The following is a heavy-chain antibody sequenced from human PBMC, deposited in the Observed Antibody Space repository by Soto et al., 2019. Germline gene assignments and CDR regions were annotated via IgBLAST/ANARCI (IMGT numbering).Heavy chain of an antibody. D-gene: IGHD6-19*01. V-gene: IGHV1-18*01. CDR3: ARDQGGSGWPFFLTPSTPLNYFDY. J-gene: IGHJ4*02. CDR1: GYTFTSYG. Sequence: ASLKVSCKASGYTFTSYGISWVRQAPGQGLEWMGWISAYNGNTNYAQKLQGRVTMTTDTSTSTAYMELRSLRSDDTAVYYCARDQGGSGWPFFLTPSTPLNYFDYWGQETLVTVSS. CDR2: ISAYNGNT.